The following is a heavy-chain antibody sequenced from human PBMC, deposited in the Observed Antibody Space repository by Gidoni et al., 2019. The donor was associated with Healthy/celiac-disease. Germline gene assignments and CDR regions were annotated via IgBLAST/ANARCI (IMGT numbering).Heavy chain of an antibody. CDR1: GFTFDDYA. CDR2: ISWNSGSI. V-gene: IGHV3-9*01. D-gene: IGHD1-26*01. J-gene: IGHJ4*02. Sequence: EVQLVESGGGLVQPGRSLRLSCAASGFTFDDYAMHWVRQAPGKGLEWVSGISWNSGSIGYADSVKGRFTISRDNAKNSLYLQMNSLRAEDTALYYCAKDHGAVLVAGATTGPQDYWGQGTLVTVSS. CDR3: AKDHGAVLVAGATTGPQDY.